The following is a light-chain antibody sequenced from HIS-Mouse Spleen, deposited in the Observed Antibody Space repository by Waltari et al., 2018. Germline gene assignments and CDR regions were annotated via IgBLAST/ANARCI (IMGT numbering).Light chain of an antibody. CDR1: NIGSKN. CDR3: QVWDSSTAV. J-gene: IGLJ2*01. Sequence: SYELSQPLSVSVALGQTARITCGGNNIGSKNVHWYQQKPCQAPVLVSYSDSNRRSGIPERFSGSNSGNTATLTISRAQAGDEADYYCQVWDSSTAVFGGGTKLTVL. CDR2: SDS. V-gene: IGLV3-9*01.